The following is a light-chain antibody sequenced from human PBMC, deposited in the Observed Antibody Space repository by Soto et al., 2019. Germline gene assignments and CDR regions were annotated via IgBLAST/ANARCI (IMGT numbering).Light chain of an antibody. V-gene: IGKV3-20*01. Sequence: IVLTQSPDTLSLSPGERATLSCRASQTVTSSHLAPHLAWHQQKPGQAPRLLIYGASSMATVIPDRFSGSGSVTDFTPTISSLEPEDFAVYYCQQYGTSPYTFGQGTRVEIK. CDR2: GAS. CDR3: QQYGTSPYT. J-gene: IGKJ2*01. CDR1: QTVTSSH.